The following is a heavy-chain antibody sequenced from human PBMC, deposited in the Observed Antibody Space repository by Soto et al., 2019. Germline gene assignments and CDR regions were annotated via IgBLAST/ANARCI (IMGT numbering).Heavy chain of an antibody. V-gene: IGHV1-69*04. Sequence: SLKVSCKASGGTFSSYTISWVRQAPGQGLEWMGRIIPILGIANHAQKFQGRVTITADKSTSTAYMELSSLRSEDTAVYYCARETLYSSSCDYWGQGTLVTVSS. CDR1: GGTFSSYT. CDR2: IIPILGIA. CDR3: ARETLYSSSCDY. J-gene: IGHJ4*02. D-gene: IGHD6-6*01.